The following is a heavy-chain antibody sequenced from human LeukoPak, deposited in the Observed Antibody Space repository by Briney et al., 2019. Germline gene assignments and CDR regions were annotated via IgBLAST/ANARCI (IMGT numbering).Heavy chain of an antibody. V-gene: IGHV3-23*01. J-gene: IGHJ4*02. CDR2: ISGSGGST. CDR3: AKDSHENYYDSSGYYPDKTGPPDY. D-gene: IGHD3-22*01. Sequence: GGSLRLSCAASGFTFGSYAMSWVRQAPGKELEWVSAISGSGGSTYYADSVKGRFTISRDNSKNTLYLQMNSLRAEDTAVYYCAKDSHENYYDSSGYYPDKTGPPDYWGQGTLVTVSS. CDR1: GFTFGSYA.